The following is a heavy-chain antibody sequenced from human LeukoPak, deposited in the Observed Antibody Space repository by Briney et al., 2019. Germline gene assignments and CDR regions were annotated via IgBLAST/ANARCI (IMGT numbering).Heavy chain of an antibody. CDR2: ISSSGSTI. Sequence: GGSLRLSCAASGFTFSDYYMSWIRQAPGKGLEWVSYISSSGSTIYYADSVKGRFTISRDNAKNSLYLQMNSLRAEDTAVYYRARGFRFLYCSSTSCYKGPYYFDYWGQGTLVTVSS. CDR1: GFTFSDYY. V-gene: IGHV3-11*04. CDR3: ARGFRFLYCSSTSCYKGPYYFDY. D-gene: IGHD2-2*02. J-gene: IGHJ4*02.